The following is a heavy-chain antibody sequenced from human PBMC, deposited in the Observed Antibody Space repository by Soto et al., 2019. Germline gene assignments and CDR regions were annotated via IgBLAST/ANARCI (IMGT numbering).Heavy chain of an antibody. D-gene: IGHD2-15*01. Sequence: QVQLVQSGAEVKKPGSSVKVSCKASGGTFSIYTISWVRQAPGQGLEWMGGSANSAQKFQGRLTVTADESTSTGYLELSSLTSEDTAVYYCAREAPPDIAWFDPWGQGTLVSVSS. V-gene: IGHV1-69*01. CDR2: SA. J-gene: IGHJ5*02. CDR1: GGTFSIYT. CDR3: AREAPPDIAWFDP.